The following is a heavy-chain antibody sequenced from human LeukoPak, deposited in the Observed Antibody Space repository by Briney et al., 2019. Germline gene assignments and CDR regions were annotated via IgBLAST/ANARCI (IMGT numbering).Heavy chain of an antibody. CDR3: ARDRSRSTGFDP. Sequence: ASVKVSCKASGGTFSSYAISWVRQAPGQGLEWMGWISTYKGNTNYAQKLQGRVTMTTDTSTNTAYMELRSLRSDDTAVYYCARDRSRSTGFDPWGQGTLVTVSS. V-gene: IGHV1-18*01. CDR2: ISTYKGNT. D-gene: IGHD1-14*01. J-gene: IGHJ5*02. CDR1: GGTFSSYA.